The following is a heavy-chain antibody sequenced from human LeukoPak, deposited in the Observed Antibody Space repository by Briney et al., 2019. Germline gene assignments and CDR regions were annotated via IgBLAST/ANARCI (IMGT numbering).Heavy chain of an antibody. CDR1: GVSFSGYY. J-gene: IGHJ5*02. D-gene: IGHD4-17*01. CDR3: ASDYGDYQNWFDP. CDR2: INHSGST. V-gene: IGHV4-34*01. Sequence: PSETLSLTCAVYGVSFSGYYWSWIRQPPGKGLEWIGEINHSGSTNYNPSLKSRVTISVDTSKNQFSLKLSSVTAADTAVYYCASDYGDYQNWFDPWGQGTLVTVSS.